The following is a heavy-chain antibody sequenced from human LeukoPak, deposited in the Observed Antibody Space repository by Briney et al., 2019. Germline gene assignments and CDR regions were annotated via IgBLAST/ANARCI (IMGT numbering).Heavy chain of an antibody. CDR2: IKQDGSEK. Sequence: GGSLRLSCAASGFTFSNYWMSRVRQAPGKGLEWVANIKQDGSEKHYVDSVKGRFTISTDNAKNSLYLQMNSLRAEDTAVYYCARADYAVNYWGQGTLVTVSS. CDR1: GFTFSNYW. D-gene: IGHD4-17*01. V-gene: IGHV3-7*03. J-gene: IGHJ4*02. CDR3: ARADYAVNY.